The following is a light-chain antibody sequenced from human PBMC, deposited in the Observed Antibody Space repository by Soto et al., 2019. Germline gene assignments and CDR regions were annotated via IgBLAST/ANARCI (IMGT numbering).Light chain of an antibody. V-gene: IGLV2-14*03. CDR1: SSDIGAYYY. CDR2: AVS. J-gene: IGLJ2*01. Sequence: QSALTQPASVSGSPGQSITISCTGTSSDIGAYYYVSWYQHHPGKVPKLIIYAVSNRPSGVSDRFSGSKSDNTASLTISGLQAEDEADYYCSSYTTSSALEFGGGTKLTVL. CDR3: SSYTTSSALE.